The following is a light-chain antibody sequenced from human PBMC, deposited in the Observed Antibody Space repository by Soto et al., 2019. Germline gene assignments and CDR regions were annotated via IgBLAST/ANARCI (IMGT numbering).Light chain of an antibody. CDR2: GNS. Sequence: VLTQPPSVSGAPGQRVTISCTGSSSNIGAGYDIHWYQQLPGTAPKLLIYGNSNRPSGVPDRFSGSKSGTSASLAITGLQAEDEADYYCQSYDSRLSGWVFGGGTKLTVL. CDR3: QSYDSRLSGWV. CDR1: SSNIGAGYD. J-gene: IGLJ3*02. V-gene: IGLV1-40*01.